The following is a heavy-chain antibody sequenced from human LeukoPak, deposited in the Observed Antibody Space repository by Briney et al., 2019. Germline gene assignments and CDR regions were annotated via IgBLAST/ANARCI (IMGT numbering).Heavy chain of an antibody. Sequence: PGGSLRLSCAASGFTFSSYWMHWVRQAPGKGLVWVSRINSDGSSTTYADSVKGRFTISRDNSKNTLYLQMNSLRAEDTAVYYCAKDQGYYYDSSPPDYWGQGTLVTVSS. J-gene: IGHJ4*02. D-gene: IGHD3-22*01. CDR2: INSDGSST. V-gene: IGHV3-74*01. CDR1: GFTFSSYW. CDR3: AKDQGYYYDSSPPDY.